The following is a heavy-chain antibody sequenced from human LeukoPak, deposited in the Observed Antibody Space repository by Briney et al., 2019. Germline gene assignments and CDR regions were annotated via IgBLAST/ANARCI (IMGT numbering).Heavy chain of an antibody. CDR1: GYTFTGYY. D-gene: IGHD1-7*01. CDR3: ARDRITGTTGANWFAP. CDR2: INPNSGGT. J-gene: IGHJ5*02. V-gene: IGHV1-2*02. Sequence: ASVKVSCKASGYTFTGYYMHWVRHAPGQGLEWMGWINPNSGGTNYAQKFQGRVTMTRDTSISTAYMEPSRLRSDDTAVYYCARDRITGTTGANWFAPWGQGTLVTVSS.